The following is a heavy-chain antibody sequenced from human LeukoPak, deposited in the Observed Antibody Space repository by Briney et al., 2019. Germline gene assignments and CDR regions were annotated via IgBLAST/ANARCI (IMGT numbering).Heavy chain of an antibody. CDR3: AKSYYYGSGDYSLTAFDI. CDR2: ISDSAGTT. V-gene: IGHV3-23*01. D-gene: IGHD3-10*01. Sequence: PGWSLRLSCTASGFTFSRYDMSWVRQAPGKGLEWVSGISDSAGTTYYADSVKGRFSISRDNSKNTLNLQMNSLRAEDTAVYYCAKSYYYGSGDYSLTAFDIWGQGTMVTVSS. J-gene: IGHJ3*02. CDR1: GFTFSRYD.